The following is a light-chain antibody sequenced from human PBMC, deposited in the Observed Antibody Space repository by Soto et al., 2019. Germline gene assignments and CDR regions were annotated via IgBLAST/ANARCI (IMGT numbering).Light chain of an antibody. J-gene: IGKJ1*01. CDR3: QQYGSSRPT. CDR1: QSVSSSD. Sequence: EIVLTQSPGTLSLSPGERATLSCRASQSVSSSDLAWYQQKPGQAPRLLIYNTSSMPTSVPDRFSGSGSETDFTRTISRLETEDFALYYCQQYGSSRPTFGLETQVEIE. CDR2: NTS. V-gene: IGKV3-20*01.